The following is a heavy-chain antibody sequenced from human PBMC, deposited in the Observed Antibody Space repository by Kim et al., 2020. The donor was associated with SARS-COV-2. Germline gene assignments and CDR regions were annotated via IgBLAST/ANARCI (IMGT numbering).Heavy chain of an antibody. J-gene: IGHJ4*02. D-gene: IGHD3-22*01. CDR3: AKAHPSSYDSSGYGFDY. Sequence: GGSLRLSCAASGFTFSSYGMHWVRQAPGKGLEWVAVISYDGSNKYYADSVKGRFTISRDNSKNTLYLQMNSLRAEDTAVYYCAKAHPSSYDSSGYGFDYWGQGTLVTVSS. CDR1: GFTFSSYG. CDR2: ISYDGSNK. V-gene: IGHV3-30*18.